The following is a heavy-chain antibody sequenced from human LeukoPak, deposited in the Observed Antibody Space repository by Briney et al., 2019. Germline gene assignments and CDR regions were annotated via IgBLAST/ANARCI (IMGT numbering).Heavy chain of an antibody. CDR2: IIPIFGTA. CDR1: GGTFSSYA. J-gene: IGHJ5*02. D-gene: IGHD2-15*01. CDR3: ARGLSDRYCSGGSCYWFDP. Sequence: SVKVSCKASGGTFSSYAISWVRQAPGQGLEWMGGIIPIFGTANYAQKFQGRVTITADEYTSTAYMELSSLRSEDTAVYYCARGLSDRYCSGGSCYWFDPWGQGTLVTVSS. V-gene: IGHV1-69*13.